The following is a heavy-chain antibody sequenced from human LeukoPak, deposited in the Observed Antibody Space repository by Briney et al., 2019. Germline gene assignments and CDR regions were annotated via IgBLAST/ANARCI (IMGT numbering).Heavy chain of an antibody. D-gene: IGHD3-22*01. CDR3: ARDRSSGCDY. V-gene: IGHV3-7*01. Sequence: GGSLRLSCAASGFTFTTYWMTWVRQAPGKGLEWVANINQDGSAKYYVDSMKSRFTISRDNAKNSLYLEMNSLRVEDTAVYYCARDRSSGCDYWGQGTLVSVSS. J-gene: IGHJ4*02. CDR1: GFTFTTYW. CDR2: INQDGSAK.